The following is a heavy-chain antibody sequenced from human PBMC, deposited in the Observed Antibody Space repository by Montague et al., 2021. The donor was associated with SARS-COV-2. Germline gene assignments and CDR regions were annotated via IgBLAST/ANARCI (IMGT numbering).Heavy chain of an antibody. V-gene: IGHV2-5*02. CDR2: IYWDDAK. CDR1: VFSLTTSAVG. CDR3: AHSRVGGSSAVSGN. Sequence: PALVKPTQTLTLTCTFSVFSLTTSAVGVGWIRQPPGKALEWLAVIYWDDAKRYIPSLKSRLTTTKDISKNQVVLVMTHMDPVETCTYYCAHSRVGGSSAVSGNWDQGTLVTVSA. D-gene: IGHD4-23*01. J-gene: IGHJ4*02.